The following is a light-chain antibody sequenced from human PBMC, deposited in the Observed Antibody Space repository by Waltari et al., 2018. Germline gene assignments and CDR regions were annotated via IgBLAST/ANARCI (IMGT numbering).Light chain of an antibody. CDR1: QSIDRY. J-gene: IGKJ5*01. CDR3: QQSYIPPFT. CDR2: ATS. V-gene: IGKV1-39*01. Sequence: DIQMTQSPSSLSASVGDRVTIACRSSQSIDRYLNWYHQKPGKAPNLLIYATSSLQSGVPSRFSGSGSGTHFTLTITSLQPEDFATYYCQQSYIPPFTFGQGTRLEIE.